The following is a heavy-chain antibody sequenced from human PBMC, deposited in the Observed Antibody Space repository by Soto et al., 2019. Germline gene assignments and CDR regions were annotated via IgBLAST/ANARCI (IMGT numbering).Heavy chain of an antibody. V-gene: IGHV3-66*01. Sequence: EVQLVESGGGLVQPGRSLRLSCAASGFTFDDYAMHWVRQAPGKGLEWVSVIYSGGSTYYADSVKGRFTISRDNSKNTLYLQMNSLRAEDTAVYYCARAPGTMVRGAYYGMDVWGQGTTVTVSS. CDR1: GFTFDDYA. D-gene: IGHD3-10*01. CDR2: IYSGGST. CDR3: ARAPGTMVRGAYYGMDV. J-gene: IGHJ6*02.